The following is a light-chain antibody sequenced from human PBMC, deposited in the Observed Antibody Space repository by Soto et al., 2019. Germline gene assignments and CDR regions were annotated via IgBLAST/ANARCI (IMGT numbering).Light chain of an antibody. V-gene: IGKV2-28*01. CDR3: MQALQTPPG. CDR2: LGS. J-gene: IGKJ2*03. CDR1: QSLMHSNGYNY. Sequence: DLVMTQSPLSLPVTPGEPASISCRSSQSLMHSNGYNYLDWYLQKPGQSPQVLIYLGSNRASGVPDRFSGSGSGTDFTLKISRVEAEDVGVYYCMQALQTPPGFGQGTKLEIK.